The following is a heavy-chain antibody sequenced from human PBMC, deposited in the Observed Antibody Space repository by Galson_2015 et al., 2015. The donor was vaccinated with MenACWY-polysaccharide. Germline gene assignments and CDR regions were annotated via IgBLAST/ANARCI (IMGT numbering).Heavy chain of an antibody. CDR3: ARDPNWGNSFGP. CDR2: INLDGSQK. J-gene: IGHJ5*02. CDR1: GFTFRSTW. D-gene: IGHD7-27*01. V-gene: IGHV3-7*01. Sequence: SLRLSCAASGFTFRSTWKSWVRQAPGKGLEWVALINLDGSQKDYMDSVKGRFALSRENAKNSLYLQINSLRAEDTAVYYCARDPNWGNSFGPWGRGTLVTVSS.